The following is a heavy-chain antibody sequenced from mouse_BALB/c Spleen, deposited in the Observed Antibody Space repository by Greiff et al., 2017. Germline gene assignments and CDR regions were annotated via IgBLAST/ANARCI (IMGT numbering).Heavy chain of an antibody. Sequence: QVQLQQSGPGLVAPSQSLSITCTVSGFSLTSYGVHWVRQPPGKGLEWLGVIWAGGSTNYNSALMSRLSISKDNSKSQVFLKMNRLHTDDTAMYYCARDYYDSSPIDYWGQGTTLTVSS. CDR3: ARDYYDSSPIDY. V-gene: IGHV2-9*02. CDR2: IWAGGST. D-gene: IGHD1-1*01. CDR1: GFSLTSYG. J-gene: IGHJ2*01.